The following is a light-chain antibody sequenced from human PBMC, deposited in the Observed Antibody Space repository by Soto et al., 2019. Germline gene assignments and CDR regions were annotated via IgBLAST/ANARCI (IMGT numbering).Light chain of an antibody. V-gene: IGKV3-11*01. CDR2: DTS. Sequence: EIVLTQSPATLSLSPGERATLSCRASQSVGSYLAWFQQTPGQAPRLLIYDTSNRATGIPARFSGSGSGTDFTLTISSLETEAFAVYYCQQRSDWPPTFGQGTKVEIK. CDR1: QSVGSY. J-gene: IGKJ1*01. CDR3: QQRSDWPPT.